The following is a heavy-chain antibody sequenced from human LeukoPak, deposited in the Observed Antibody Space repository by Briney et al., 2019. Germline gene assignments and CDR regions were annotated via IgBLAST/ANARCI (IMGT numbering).Heavy chain of an antibody. CDR1: GFTFSSYA. CDR3: AKGSEEDYYYYGMDV. D-gene: IGHD6-25*01. J-gene: IGHJ6*04. Sequence: GGSLRLSSAASGFTFSSYAMSWVRQAPGKGLEWVSAISGSGGSTYYADSVKGRFTISRDNSKNTLYLQMNSLRAEDTAVYYCAKGSEEDYYYYGMDVWGKGTTVTVSS. CDR2: ISGSGGST. V-gene: IGHV3-23*01.